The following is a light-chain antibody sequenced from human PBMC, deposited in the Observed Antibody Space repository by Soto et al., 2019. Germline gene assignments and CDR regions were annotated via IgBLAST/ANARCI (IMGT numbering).Light chain of an antibody. CDR1: QSVRSN. CDR3: HQYNSWPPGT. Sequence: EIVLTQSPATLSVSPGERATLTCXVSQSVRSNLAWYQQKPGQTPRLLIYGASTRATETPLRFSGSGSGTEFTLTISSLQSEDFALYYCHQYNSWPPGTFGQGTKVDIK. CDR2: GAS. V-gene: IGKV3-15*01. J-gene: IGKJ2*01.